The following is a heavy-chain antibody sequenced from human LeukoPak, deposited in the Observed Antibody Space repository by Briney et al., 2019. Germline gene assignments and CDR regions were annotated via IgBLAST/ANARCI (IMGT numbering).Heavy chain of an antibody. J-gene: IGHJ4*02. CDR3: VREDFDY. CDR1: GFTFSSYA. Sequence: PGGSLRLSCAASGFTFSSYAMHWVRQAPGKGLEWVAVISYDGSNKYYADSVKGRFTISRDNSKNTLYLQMNSLRAEDTAVYYCVREDFDYWGQGTLVTVSS. CDR2: ISYDGSNK. V-gene: IGHV3-30-3*01.